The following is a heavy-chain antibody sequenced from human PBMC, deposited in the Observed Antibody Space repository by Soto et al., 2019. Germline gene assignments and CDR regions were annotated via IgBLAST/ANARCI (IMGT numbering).Heavy chain of an antibody. V-gene: IGHV4-34*01. J-gene: IGHJ5*02. CDR1: GGSFSGYY. CDR3: AREPSGSYFNWFDP. Sequence: SETLSLTCAVYGGSFSGYYWSWIRQPPGKGLEWIGKINRRGSTNYNPSLKSRVTISVDTSKNQFSLKLSSVTAADTAVYYCAREPSGSYFNWFDPWGQGTLVTVSS. D-gene: IGHD1-26*01. CDR2: INRRGST.